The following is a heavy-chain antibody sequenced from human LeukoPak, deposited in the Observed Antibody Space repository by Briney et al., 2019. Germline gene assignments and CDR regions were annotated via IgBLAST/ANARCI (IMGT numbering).Heavy chain of an antibody. V-gene: IGHV3-21*01. CDR2: ISSSSSYI. CDR1: GFTFSSYS. D-gene: IGHD1-26*01. CDR3: ARDLGGENLFDY. J-gene: IGHJ4*02. Sequence: PGGSLRLSCAASGFTFSSYSMNCVRQAPGKGLEWVSSISSSSSYIYYADSVKGRFTISRDNAKNSLYLQMNSLRAEDTAVYYCARDLGGENLFDYWGQGTLVTVSS.